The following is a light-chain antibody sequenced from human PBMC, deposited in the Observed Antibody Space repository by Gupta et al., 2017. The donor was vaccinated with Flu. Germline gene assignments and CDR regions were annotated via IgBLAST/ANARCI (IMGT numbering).Light chain of an antibody. J-gene: IGKJ1*01. CDR2: AAS. Sequence: EIVVTQSPGTLSLSPGERATLSCRASQSVSSSYLAWYQQKHGQAPRLIIFAASNRATGIPDRFSCSGSGTDFTLTISRLEPEDFAVYYCQEYGSSRTFGQGTKVEIK. V-gene: IGKV3-20*01. CDR3: QEYGSSRT. CDR1: QSVSSSY.